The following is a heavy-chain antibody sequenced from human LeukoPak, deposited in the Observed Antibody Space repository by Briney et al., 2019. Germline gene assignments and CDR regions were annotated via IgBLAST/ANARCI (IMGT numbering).Heavy chain of an antibody. CDR3: ARGLSFGVAYGDF. V-gene: IGHV3-74*01. CDR2: INTDGSST. Sequence: GGSLRLSCAASGFTFSSYWMHWVRHAPGKGLMWVSNINTDGSSTPYADSVKGRFTISRDNAKNTLYLQMNSLRAEDTAVYYCARGLSFGVAYGDFWGQGTLVTVSS. CDR1: GFTFSSYW. J-gene: IGHJ4*02. D-gene: IGHD3-3*01.